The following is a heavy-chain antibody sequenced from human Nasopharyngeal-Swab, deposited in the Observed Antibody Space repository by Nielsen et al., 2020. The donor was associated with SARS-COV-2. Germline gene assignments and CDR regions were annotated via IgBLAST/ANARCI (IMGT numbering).Heavy chain of an antibody. CDR3: ARGGNSVY. V-gene: IGHV3-21*01. CDR1: GFTFSSYS. Sequence: GESLKISCAASGFTFSSYSMNWVRQAPGKGLEWVSSISSSSSYIYYADSVKGRLTISRDNAKNSLYLQMNSLRAEDTAVYYCARGGNSVYWGQGTLVTVSS. J-gene: IGHJ4*02. CDR2: ISSSSSYI. D-gene: IGHD4-23*01.